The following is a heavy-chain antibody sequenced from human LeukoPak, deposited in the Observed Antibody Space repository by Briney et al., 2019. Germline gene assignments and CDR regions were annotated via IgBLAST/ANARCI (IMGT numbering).Heavy chain of an antibody. J-gene: IGHJ3*02. CDR3: ARETTKGATTPGDAFDI. CDR1: GGTFSSYA. CDR2: IIPIFGTA. V-gene: IGHV1-69*05. D-gene: IGHD1-26*01. Sequence: SVKVSCKASGGTFSSYAISWVRQAPGQGLEWMGRIIPIFGTANYAQKFQGRVTITTDESTSTAYMELSSLRSEDTAVYYCARETTKGATTPGDAFDIWGQGTMVTISS.